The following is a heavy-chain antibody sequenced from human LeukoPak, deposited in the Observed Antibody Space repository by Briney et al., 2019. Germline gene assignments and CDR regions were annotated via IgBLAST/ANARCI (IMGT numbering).Heavy chain of an antibody. CDR3: ARENYYDSSGYYFYYYGMDV. V-gene: IGHV3-30-3*01. CDR1: GFTFSSYW. CDR2: ISYDGSNK. J-gene: IGHJ6*02. Sequence: GGSLRLSCAASGFTFSSYWMHWVRQAPGKGLEWVAVISYDGSNKYYADSVKGRFTISRDNSKNTLYLQMNSLRAEDTAVYYCARENYYDSSGYYFYYYGMDVWGQGTTVTVSS. D-gene: IGHD3-22*01.